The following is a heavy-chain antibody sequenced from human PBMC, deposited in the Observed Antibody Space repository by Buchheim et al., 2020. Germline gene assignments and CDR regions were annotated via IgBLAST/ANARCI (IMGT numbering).Heavy chain of an antibody. CDR2: IWFDGDNK. CDR1: GFTFSHFA. J-gene: IGHJ4*01. D-gene: IGHD1-26*01. V-gene: IGHV3-33*01. CDR3: ARDRGVAFDS. Sequence: QVQLVESGGGVVRPGRSLRLSCAASGFTFSHFAMHWVRQAPGKGLEWVAAIWFDGDNKYYADSVKGRFTISRDNSENTLSLQMNSLRGDDTAVYYCARDRGVAFDSWGQGTL.